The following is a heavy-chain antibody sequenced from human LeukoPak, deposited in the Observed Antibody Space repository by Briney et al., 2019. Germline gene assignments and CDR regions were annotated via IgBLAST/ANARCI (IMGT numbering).Heavy chain of an antibody. CDR2: TRNKANSYTT. D-gene: IGHD6-13*01. CDR1: GFTFSDHY. J-gene: IGHJ4*02. CDR3: TRVYSSSWSGSYFDY. Sequence: PGGSLRLSCAASGFTFSDHYMDWVRQAPGKGLEWVGRTRNKANSYTTEYAAPVKGRFTISRDDSKSSLYLQMNSLKTEGTSIYYCTRVYSSSWSGSYFDYWGQGTLVTVSS. V-gene: IGHV3-72*01.